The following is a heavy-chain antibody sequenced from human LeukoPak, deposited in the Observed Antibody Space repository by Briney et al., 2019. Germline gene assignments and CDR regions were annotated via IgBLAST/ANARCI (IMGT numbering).Heavy chain of an antibody. CDR2: MNPNSGNT. V-gene: IGHV1-8*01. CDR3: ARGKKTMVRGVLYYFDY. J-gene: IGHJ4*02. CDR1: GYTFTSYD. D-gene: IGHD3-10*01. Sequence: RRASVKVSCKASGYTFTSYDINWVRQATGQGLKWMGWMNPNSGNTGYAQKFQGRVTMTRNTSISTAYMELSSLRSEDTAVYYCARGKKTMVRGVLYYFDYWGQGTLVTASS.